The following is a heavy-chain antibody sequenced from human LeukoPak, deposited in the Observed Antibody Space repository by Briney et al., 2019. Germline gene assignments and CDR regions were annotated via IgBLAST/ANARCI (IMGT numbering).Heavy chain of an antibody. CDR2: IKQDGSEK. V-gene: IGHV3-7*01. Sequence: GGSLRLSCAASGFTVSSNYMSWVRQAPGKGLEWVANIKQDGSEKYYVDSVKGRFTISRDNAKNSLYLQMNSLRAEDTAVYYCARDSGDRYYWGQGTLVTVSS. CDR1: GFTVSSNY. D-gene: IGHD1-26*01. CDR3: ARDSGDRYY. J-gene: IGHJ4*02.